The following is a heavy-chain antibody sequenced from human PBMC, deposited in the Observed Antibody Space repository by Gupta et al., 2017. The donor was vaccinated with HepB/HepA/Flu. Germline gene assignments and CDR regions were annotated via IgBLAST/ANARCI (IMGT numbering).Heavy chain of an antibody. CDR1: GGSFTIYY. CDR2: ITSCGLT. D-gene: IGHD6-25*01. V-gene: IGHV4-34*01. CDR3: ARGGAADF. Sequence: QVQLHQWGEGRLKPSETLSLTCAVSGGSFTIYYWSGVRQAPGHGLAWVGEITSCGLTNKHPSLKSRVTVSMDTSTRQFSLRLSSVTAADTAVYYCARGGAADFWGRGTLVTVSS. J-gene: IGHJ4*02.